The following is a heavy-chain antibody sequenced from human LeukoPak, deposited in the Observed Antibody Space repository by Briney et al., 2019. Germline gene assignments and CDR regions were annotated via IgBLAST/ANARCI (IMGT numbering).Heavy chain of an antibody. CDR2: IYYTGST. D-gene: IGHD6-13*01. V-gene: IGHV4-59*01. CDR1: GGSIISYY. Sequence: PSETLSLTCTVPGGSIISYYWSWIRQPPGKGLEWIGYIYYTGSTNYNPSLKSRVTMSVDTSKNQFSLNLKSVTPEDTAVYYCARNLIPEQLVLNFWGQGTLVTVSS. J-gene: IGHJ4*02. CDR3: ARNLIPEQLVLNF.